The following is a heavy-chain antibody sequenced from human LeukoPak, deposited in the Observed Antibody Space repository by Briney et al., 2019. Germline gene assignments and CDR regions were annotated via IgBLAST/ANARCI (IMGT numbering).Heavy chain of an antibody. CDR1: GFTFSRHA. CDR3: AREAVGAAIDY. D-gene: IGHD1-26*01. CDR2: ISSNGGST. V-gene: IGHV3-64*01. J-gene: IGHJ4*02. Sequence: GGSLRLSCAASGFTFSRHAMHWVRQAPGKGLEYVSVISSNGGSTYYGNSVKGRFTISRDNSKNTRYLQMGSLRTEDMAEYYCAREAVGAAIDYWGQGTLVTVSS.